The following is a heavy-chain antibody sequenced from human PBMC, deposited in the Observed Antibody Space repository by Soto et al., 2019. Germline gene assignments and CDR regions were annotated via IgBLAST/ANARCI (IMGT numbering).Heavy chain of an antibody. Sequence: NPSETLSLTCAVYGGSFSGYYWSWIRQPPGKGLEWIGEINHSGSTNYNPSLKSRVTISVDTSKNQFSLKLSSVTAADTAVYYCVRDNSQNYGTPAASSWFHPWGQGTPVTVSS. J-gene: IGHJ5*02. V-gene: IGHV4-34*01. CDR1: GGSFSGYY. D-gene: IGHD2-15*01. CDR2: INHSGST. CDR3: VRDNSQNYGTPAASSWFHP.